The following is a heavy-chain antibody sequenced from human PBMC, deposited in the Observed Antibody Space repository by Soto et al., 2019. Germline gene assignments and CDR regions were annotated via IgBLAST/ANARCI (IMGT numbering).Heavy chain of an antibody. J-gene: IGHJ4*02. CDR2: IYHNGRT. CDR1: GYSINSGYY. CDR3: ARQGGVSGTYVRYFDS. D-gene: IGHD3-16*01. Sequence: ETLSLTCAVSGYSINSGYYWGWIRQPPGKGLEWIGTIYHNGRTYYNPSLESRVTISVDTSKNQFSVKLDSVTAADTAVYYCARQGGVSGTYVRYFDSWGQGALVTVSS. V-gene: IGHV4-38-2*01.